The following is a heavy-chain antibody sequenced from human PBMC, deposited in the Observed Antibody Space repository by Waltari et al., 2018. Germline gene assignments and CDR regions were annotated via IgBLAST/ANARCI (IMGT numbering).Heavy chain of an antibody. J-gene: IGHJ5*02. CDR1: GGTFSSYA. CDR2: VIPILGIA. V-gene: IGHV1-69*04. CDR3: ARQSVGQQWLEGNWFDP. Sequence: QVQLVQSGAEVKKPGSSVKVSCKASGGTFSSYAISWVRQAPGQGLAWMGRVIPILGIANYAQKFQGRVTITGDESTSTAYMELSSLRSEDTAVYYCARQSVGQQWLEGNWFDPWGQGTLVTVSS. D-gene: IGHD6-19*01.